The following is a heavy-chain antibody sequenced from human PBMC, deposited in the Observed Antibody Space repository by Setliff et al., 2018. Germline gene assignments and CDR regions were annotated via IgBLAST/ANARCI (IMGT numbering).Heavy chain of an antibody. CDR1: GYTFATYG. J-gene: IGHJ6*03. D-gene: IGHD2-2*01. V-gene: IGHV1-18*01. CDR2: ISPYNSNT. CDR3: ARDGFEIVVVPAAIYYYYYMDV. Sequence: ASVKVSCKASGYTFATYGISWVRQAPGQGLEWMGWISPYNSNTNYAQNFQGRVTMTTDTSTSTAYMELSSLRSADTAVYYCARDGFEIVVVPAAIYYYYYMDVWGKGTTVTVSS.